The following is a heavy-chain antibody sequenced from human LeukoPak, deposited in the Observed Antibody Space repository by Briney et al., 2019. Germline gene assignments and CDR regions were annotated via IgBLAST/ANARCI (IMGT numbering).Heavy chain of an antibody. D-gene: IGHD3-10*01. CDR3: TRDISTVLLWFGEPHAFDL. V-gene: IGHV1-3*01. J-gene: IGHJ3*01. Sequence: GASVKVSCKASGYTFTSYAMHWVRQAPGQRLEWMGWINAGNGNTKYSQKFQGRVTITRDTSATTVYMYLGSLKSEDTAMYYCTRDISTVLLWFGEPHAFDLWGQGTMVTVSS. CDR1: GYTFTSYA. CDR2: INAGNGNT.